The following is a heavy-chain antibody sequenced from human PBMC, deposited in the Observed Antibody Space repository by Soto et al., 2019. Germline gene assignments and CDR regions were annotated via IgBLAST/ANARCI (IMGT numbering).Heavy chain of an antibody. CDR2: VRHTGNT. V-gene: IGHV4-30-2*01. J-gene: IGHJ4*02. Sequence: QLQLQESGSGLVKPSQTLSLTCSVSGASISSGDFCWSWLRQAPDKALEWIGYVRHTGNTYYTPSPKPRLTISADRSQNQFSLRLTSVTAADTAVYYFARDRRDGYRGEVFDFWGQGIPVIVSS. CDR3: ARDRRDGYRGEVFDF. CDR1: GASISSGDFC. D-gene: IGHD5-12*01.